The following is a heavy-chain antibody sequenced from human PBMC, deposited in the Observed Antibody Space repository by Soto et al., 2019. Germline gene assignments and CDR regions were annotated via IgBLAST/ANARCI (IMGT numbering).Heavy chain of an antibody. CDR2: INAGNGNT. D-gene: IGHD2-21*02. J-gene: IGHJ4*02. CDR1: EYTFTSYA. V-gene: IGHV1-3*01. Sequence: ASVKVSCKASEYTFTSYAKHWVRKAPGQRLEWMGWINAGNGNTKYSQKFQGRVTITRDTSASIAYMELSSLRSEDTAVYYCARSIVVVTALDYWGQGTLVTVS. CDR3: ARSIVVVTALDY.